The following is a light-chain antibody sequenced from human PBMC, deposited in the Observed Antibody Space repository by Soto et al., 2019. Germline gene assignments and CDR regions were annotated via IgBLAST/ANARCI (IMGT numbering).Light chain of an antibody. V-gene: IGLV1-40*01. J-gene: IGLJ2*01. CDR2: DNT. CDR1: SSDIGAGYR. Sequence: QSALTQPPSVSGAPGERVTISCTGSSSDIGAGYRVRWHRQVPGTAPKLLIYDNTNRPSGVSVRFSGSKSGTSASLAISGLQAEDEADYYCQSFDKYLSAVVFGGGTKVTVL. CDR3: QSFDKYLSAVV.